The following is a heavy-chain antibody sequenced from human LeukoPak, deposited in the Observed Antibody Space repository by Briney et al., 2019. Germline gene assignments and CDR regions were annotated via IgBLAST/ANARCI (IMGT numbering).Heavy chain of an antibody. Sequence: ASETLSLTCAVYGGSFSGYYWSWIRQPPGKGLEWIGEINHSGSTNYNPSLKSRVTISVDTSKNQFSLKLSSVTAADTAVYYCARGLVGLDYWGQGTLVTVSS. D-gene: IGHD2-21*01. CDR3: ARGLVGLDY. J-gene: IGHJ4*02. V-gene: IGHV4-34*01. CDR2: INHSGST. CDR1: GGSFSGYY.